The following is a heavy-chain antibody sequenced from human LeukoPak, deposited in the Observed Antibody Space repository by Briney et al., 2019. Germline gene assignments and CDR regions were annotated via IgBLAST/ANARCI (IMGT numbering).Heavy chain of an antibody. D-gene: IGHD1-26*01. V-gene: IGHV4-59*08. CDR1: GGSISSHY. CDR3: ARHMSSGTYPMDV. J-gene: IGHJ6*02. Sequence: KTSEILSLTCTVSGGSISSHYWSWIRQPPGKGLEWIAYIYYSGSTNYNPSLQSRVTISVDTSKNQLSLKVSSVTAADTAVYYCARHMSSGTYPMDVWGQGTTVTVSS. CDR2: IYYSGST.